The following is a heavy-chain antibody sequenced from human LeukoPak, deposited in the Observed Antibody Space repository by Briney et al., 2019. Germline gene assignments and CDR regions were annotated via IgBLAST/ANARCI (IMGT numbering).Heavy chain of an antibody. V-gene: IGHV3-33*06. Sequence: QPGRSLRLSCAASGFTFSSYGMHWVRQAPGKGLEWVAVIWYDGSNKYYADSVKGRFTISRDNSKNTLYLQMNSLRAEDTAVYYCAKDLDSYGSGSYRPDYWGQGTLVTVSS. D-gene: IGHD3-10*01. CDR3: AKDLDSYGSGSYRPDY. CDR2: IWYDGSNK. CDR1: GFTFSSYG. J-gene: IGHJ4*02.